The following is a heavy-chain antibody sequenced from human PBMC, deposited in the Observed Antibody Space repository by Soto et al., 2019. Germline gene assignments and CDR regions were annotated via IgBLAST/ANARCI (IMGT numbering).Heavy chain of an antibody. CDR3: VKVFEYYFDY. V-gene: IGHV3-64D*08. Sequence: GGSLRLSCSASGFTFSSYAMHWVRQAPGKGLEYVSAISSNGGSTYYTDSVKGRFTISRDNSKNTLYLQMSSLRAEDTAVYYCVKVFEYYFDYWGQGTLVTVSS. J-gene: IGHJ4*02. CDR1: GFTFSSYA. CDR2: ISSNGGST. D-gene: IGHD2-21*01.